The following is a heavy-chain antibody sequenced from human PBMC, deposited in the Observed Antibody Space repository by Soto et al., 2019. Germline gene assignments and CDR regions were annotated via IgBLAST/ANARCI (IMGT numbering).Heavy chain of an antibody. CDR1: GFILSNYG. CDR2: LWSDGNNK. V-gene: IGHV3-33*01. Sequence: GGSLRLSCAVSGFILSNYGMRWVRLAPGKGRECVAVLWSDGNNKYYRDSVKGRFTISRDNSKSTLHLEMNSLRFEVTVVYFCARDGSAGYYNGMDVWGQGTTVTVSS. D-gene: IGHD6-19*01. J-gene: IGHJ6*02. CDR3: ARDGSAGYYNGMDV.